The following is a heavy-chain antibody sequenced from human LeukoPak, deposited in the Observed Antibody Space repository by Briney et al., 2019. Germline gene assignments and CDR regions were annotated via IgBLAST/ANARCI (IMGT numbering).Heavy chain of an antibody. CDR3: ARDELGSGGSSEVGNDAFDI. V-gene: IGHV4-34*01. J-gene: IGHJ3*02. CDR2: INHSGST. D-gene: IGHD2-15*01. Sequence: PSETLSLTCAAYGGSFSGYSWSWIRQPPGKGLEWIGEINHSGSTNDNPSLRSRVIVSVDTSKNQFSLKLSSVTAADTAVYYCARDELGSGGSSEVGNDAFDIWGQGTMVTVSS. CDR1: GGSFSGYS.